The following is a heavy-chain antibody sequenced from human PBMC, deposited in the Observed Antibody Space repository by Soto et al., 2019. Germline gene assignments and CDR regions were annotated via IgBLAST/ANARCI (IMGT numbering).Heavy chain of an antibody. V-gene: IGHV3-33*01. D-gene: IGHD2-2*01. J-gene: IGHJ4*02. CDR2: IWYDGSNK. Sequence: GGSLRLSCAASGFTFSSYGMHWVRQAPGKGLEWVAVIWYDGSNKYYADSVKGRFTISRDNSKNTLYLQMNSLRAEDTAVYYCARDLYCSSTSCSIDYWGQGTLVTVSS. CDR1: GFTFSSYG. CDR3: ARDLYCSSTSCSIDY.